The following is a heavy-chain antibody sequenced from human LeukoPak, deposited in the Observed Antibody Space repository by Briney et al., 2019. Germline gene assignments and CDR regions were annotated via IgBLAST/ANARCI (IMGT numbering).Heavy chain of an antibody. J-gene: IGHJ4*02. V-gene: IGHV4-39*01. CDR3: ARLRPHYSNYDLGYFDY. Sequence: SETLSLTCTVSGGSISSGSYYWVWIRQPPGKGLEWIGSIYYSGSTYYNPSLKSRVAISVDTSRNQFSLRLSSVTAADTAVYYCARLRPHYSNYDLGYFDYWGQGTLVTVSS. CDR1: GGSISSGSYY. CDR2: IYYSGST. D-gene: IGHD4-11*01.